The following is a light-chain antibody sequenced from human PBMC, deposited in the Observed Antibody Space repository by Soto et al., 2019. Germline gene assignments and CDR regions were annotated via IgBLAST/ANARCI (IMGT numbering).Light chain of an antibody. J-gene: IGLJ3*02. CDR1: SSDVGDYKF. V-gene: IGLV2-11*01. Sequence: QSVLTQPRSVSGSPEQPVSISCTGPSSDVGDYKFVSWYQQHPGRPPTLLIYDVSKRPSGVPDRFSGFKSGNTASLTISGLQAVDEADYFCGSYTGDWVCGGGTKVTVL. CDR3: GSYTGDWV. CDR2: DVS.